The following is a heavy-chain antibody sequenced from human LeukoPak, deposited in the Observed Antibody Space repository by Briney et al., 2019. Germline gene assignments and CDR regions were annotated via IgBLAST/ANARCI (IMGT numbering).Heavy chain of an antibody. CDR1: GFTFSDFD. J-gene: IGHJ4*02. V-gene: IGHV3-73*01. CDR3: ARRDCTAFRCYSFDY. D-gene: IGHD2-21*02. CDR2: IKTKAEGDAT. Sequence: GGSLKVSCEASGFTFSDFDIHWVRQTSGKGLEWLGHIKTKAEGDATAYAASVKGRFTVSRDDSKNMALLQMNSLKIEDTAVYYCARRDCTAFRCYSFDYWGQGVLVTVSS.